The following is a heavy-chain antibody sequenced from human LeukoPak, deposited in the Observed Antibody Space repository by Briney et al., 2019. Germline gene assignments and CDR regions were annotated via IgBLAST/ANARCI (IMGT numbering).Heavy chain of an antibody. D-gene: IGHD2-2*03. CDR3: ARVGGYCSHTSCYEFDF. CDR2: IYYSGYT. V-gene: IGHV4-59*01. J-gene: IGHJ4*02. CDR1: GGSISSYY. Sequence: PSETLSLTCTISGGSISSYYWNWIRQPPGKGLEWIGYIYYSGYTNYNPSLKSRVTISVDSSKNQFSLKLTSVTAADTAVYYCARVGGYCSHTSCYEFDFWGQGTLVTVSS.